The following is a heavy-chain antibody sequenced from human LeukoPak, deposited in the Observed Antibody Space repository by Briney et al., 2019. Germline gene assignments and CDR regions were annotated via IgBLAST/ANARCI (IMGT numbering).Heavy chain of an antibody. J-gene: IGHJ4*02. D-gene: IGHD1-26*01. CDR3: AGGSGSPDY. Sequence: ASVKVSCKASGYTFTFYYIRWVRQAPGQGLEWMGIINPAGGSTTYAQKFQGRLTMTRDTSTSTVSMELSSLKSEDTALYYCAGGSGSPDYWGQGTLVTVSS. V-gene: IGHV1-46*01. CDR2: INPAGGST. CDR1: GYTFTFYY.